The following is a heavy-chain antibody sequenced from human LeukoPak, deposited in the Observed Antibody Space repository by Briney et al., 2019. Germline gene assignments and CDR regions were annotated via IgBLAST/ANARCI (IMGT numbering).Heavy chain of an antibody. CDR2: TYYRSKWYN. Sequence: SQTLSLTCAISGDSVSSNSAAWNWLTQSPSRGLEWLGRTYYRSKWYNDYAVSVKSRITINPDTSKNQSSLQLNSVTPEDTAVYYCARFRWYYFDYWGQGTLVTVSS. CDR3: ARFRWYYFDY. D-gene: IGHD6-13*01. CDR1: GDSVSSNSAA. V-gene: IGHV6-1*01. J-gene: IGHJ4*02.